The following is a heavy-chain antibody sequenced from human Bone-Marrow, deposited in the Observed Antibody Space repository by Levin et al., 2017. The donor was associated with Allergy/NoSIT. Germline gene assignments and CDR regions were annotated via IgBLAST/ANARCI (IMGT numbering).Heavy chain of an antibody. V-gene: IGHV1-2*02. Sequence: PEASVKVSCKASGYTFTGYYMHWVRQAPGQGLEWMGWINPNSGGTNYAQKFQGRVTMTRDTSISTAYMELSRLRSDDTAVYYCARDLGAVTTFYFDYWGQGTLVTVSS. J-gene: IGHJ4*02. D-gene: IGHD4-17*01. CDR2: INPNSGGT. CDR3: ARDLGAVTTFYFDY. CDR1: GYTFTGYY.